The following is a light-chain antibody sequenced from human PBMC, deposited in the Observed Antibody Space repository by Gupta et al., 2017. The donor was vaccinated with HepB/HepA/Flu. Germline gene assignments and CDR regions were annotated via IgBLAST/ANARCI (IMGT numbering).Light chain of an antibody. V-gene: IGLV2-8*01. CDR3: RPYAGSYSCL. Sequence: QSALTQPPSASGSPGQSVTIPCTGTSGDVGGYNYVSWYQQHPGKAPKRMIYDVSHRPSGAPDRFSGSKSGNTASLTVSGVQAEDEADYYCRPYAGSYSCLFGGGTKVTVL. CDR2: DVS. J-gene: IGLJ3*02. CDR1: SGDVGGYNY.